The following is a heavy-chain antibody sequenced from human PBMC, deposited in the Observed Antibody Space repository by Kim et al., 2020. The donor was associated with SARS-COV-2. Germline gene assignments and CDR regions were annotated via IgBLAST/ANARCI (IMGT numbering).Heavy chain of an antibody. Sequence: SVKVSCKASGGTFSSYAISWVRQAPGQGLEWMGRIIPILGIANYAQKFQGRVTITADKSTSTAYMELSSLRSEDTTVYYCARSRQPRYCSGGSCYLDYWGQGTLVTVSS. CDR1: GGTFSSYA. D-gene: IGHD2-15*01. CDR3: ARSRQPRYCSGGSCYLDY. V-gene: IGHV1-69*04. J-gene: IGHJ4*02. CDR2: IIPILGIA.